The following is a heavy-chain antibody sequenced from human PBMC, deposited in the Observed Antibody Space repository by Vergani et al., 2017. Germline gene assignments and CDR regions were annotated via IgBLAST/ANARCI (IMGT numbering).Heavy chain of an antibody. J-gene: IGHJ4*02. Sequence: EVQLVESGGGLVQPGRSLRLSCAASGFTFDDYAMHWVRQAPGKGLEWVSGISWNSGSIGYADSVKGRFTISRDNAKNSLYLKMNSLRAEDTALYYCARGSLGDIVVVPAAYFDYWGQGTLVTVSS. CDR2: ISWNSGSI. CDR1: GFTFDDYA. CDR3: ARGSLGDIVVVPAAYFDY. D-gene: IGHD2-2*01. V-gene: IGHV3-9*01.